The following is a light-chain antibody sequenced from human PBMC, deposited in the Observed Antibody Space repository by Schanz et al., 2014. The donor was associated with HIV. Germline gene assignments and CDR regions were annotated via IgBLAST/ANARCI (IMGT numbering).Light chain of an antibody. J-gene: IGLJ3*02. CDR1: SSNIGTNT. CDR2: SNS. CDR3: AAWDDNLSGVV. V-gene: IGLV1-44*01. Sequence: QSVLTQPPSASGTPGQRVIISCSGSSSNIGTNTVHWYQQLPGTAPKLLIFSNSRRPSGVPARFSGSKSGTAASLAISGLRSEDEAGYYCAAWDDNLSGVVFGGGTKVTVL.